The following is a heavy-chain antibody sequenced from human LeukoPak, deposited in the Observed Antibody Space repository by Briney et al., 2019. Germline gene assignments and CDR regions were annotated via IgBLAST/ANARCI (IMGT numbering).Heavy chain of an antibody. CDR3: ARELAAAGTYNWFDP. CDR2: INPNSGGT. CDR1: GYTFTGYY. J-gene: IGHJ5*02. V-gene: IGHV1-2*02. D-gene: IGHD6-13*01. Sequence: ASVKVSCKASGYTFTGYYMHWVRQAPGQGLEWMGWINPNSGGTSYAQKFQGRVTMTRDTSISTAYMELSRLRSDDTAAYYCARELAAAGTYNWFDPWDQGTLVTVSS.